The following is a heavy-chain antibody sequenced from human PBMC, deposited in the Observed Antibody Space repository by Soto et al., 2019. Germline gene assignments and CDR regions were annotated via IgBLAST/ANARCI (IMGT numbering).Heavy chain of an antibody. CDR1: GFTFSSYS. D-gene: IGHD6-13*01. CDR2: ISSSSSYI. Sequence: GGSLRLSCAASGFTFSSYSMNWVRQAPGKGLEWVSSISSSSSYIYYADSVKGRFTISRDNAKNSLYLQMNSLRAEDTAVYYCAGAAAGPASFDPWGQGTLVTVSS. V-gene: IGHV3-21*01. J-gene: IGHJ5*02. CDR3: AGAAAGPASFDP.